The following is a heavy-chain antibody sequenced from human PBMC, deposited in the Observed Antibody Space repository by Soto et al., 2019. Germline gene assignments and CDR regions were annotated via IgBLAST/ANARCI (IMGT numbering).Heavy chain of an antibody. J-gene: IGHJ6*02. CDR3: AREGVAHYYYYGMDV. D-gene: IGHD5-12*01. V-gene: IGHV1-18*01. CDR1: GYTFTRSG. Sequence: QAQLVQSGAEVKKPGASVKVSCKASGYTFTRSGISWVRQAPGQGLEWMGWISTYNGDTNYAQTFQGRVTMTTDTSTSTVHMEVRSLRSDDTAVYYCAREGVAHYYYYGMDVWGQGTPVTVSS. CDR2: ISTYNGDT.